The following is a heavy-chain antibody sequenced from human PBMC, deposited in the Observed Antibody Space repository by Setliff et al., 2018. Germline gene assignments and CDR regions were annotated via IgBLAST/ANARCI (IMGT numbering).Heavy chain of an antibody. J-gene: IGHJ4*02. CDR1: RFTFSSYS. CDR3: ATWDGKYSRY. D-gene: IGHD3-9*01. Sequence: PGGSLRLSCAASRFTFSSYSMSWVRQAPGKGLEWVSYISGGGSIMYYADSVRGRFTISRDNAKNSLYLQMSSLRAEDMAIYYCATWDGKYSRYWGQGTLVTVSS. V-gene: IGHV3-48*01. CDR2: ISGGGSIM.